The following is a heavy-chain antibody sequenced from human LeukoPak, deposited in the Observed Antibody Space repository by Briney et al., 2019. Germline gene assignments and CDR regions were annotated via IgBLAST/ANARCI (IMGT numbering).Heavy chain of an antibody. V-gene: IGHV4-59*01. CDR3: ARTKSRYGGNSNFDY. D-gene: IGHD4-23*01. J-gene: IGHJ4*02. Sequence: KPSETLSLTCTVSGGSISSYYWSWIRQPPGKGLEWIGHIYYSGSTNYNPSLKSRVTISVDTSKNQFSLKLSSVTAADTAVYYCARTKSRYGGNSNFDYWGQGTLVTVSS. CDR1: GGSISSYY. CDR2: IYYSGST.